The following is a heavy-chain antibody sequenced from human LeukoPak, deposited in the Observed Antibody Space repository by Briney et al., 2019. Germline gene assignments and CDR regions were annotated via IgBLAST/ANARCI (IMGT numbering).Heavy chain of an antibody. D-gene: IGHD6-13*01. CDR3: ARHQGSSWSKFDY. V-gene: IGHV4-61*02. Sequence: PSETLSLTCTVSGGSISSGSYFWSWIRQPAGKGLEWIGRINTSGSTNYNPSLKSRVTMSVDTSKNQFSLKLSSVTAADTAVYYCARHQGSSWSKFDYWGQGTLVTVSS. CDR2: INTSGST. CDR1: GGSISSGSYF. J-gene: IGHJ4*02.